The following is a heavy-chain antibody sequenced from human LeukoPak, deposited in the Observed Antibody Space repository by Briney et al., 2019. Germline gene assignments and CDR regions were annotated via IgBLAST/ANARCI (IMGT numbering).Heavy chain of an antibody. CDR2: LYPGGPT. V-gene: IGHV3-53*01. J-gene: IGHJ4*02. CDR3: ARGSMFGAPDF. D-gene: IGHD3-16*01. CDR1: GVTVSSNY. Sequence: GGSLRLSCEVSGVTVSSNYMIWVRQAPGKGLEWRCILYPGGPTHYAESVKGRFSISRDDSKNTLYFQMDNLRVDDTALYWCARGSMFGAPDFWGQGTRVTVSS.